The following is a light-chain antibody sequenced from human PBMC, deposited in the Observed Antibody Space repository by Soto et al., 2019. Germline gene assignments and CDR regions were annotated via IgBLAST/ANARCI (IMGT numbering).Light chain of an antibody. CDR3: QQYSSSPPT. J-gene: IGKJ1*01. CDR2: GAS. V-gene: IGKV3-20*01. CDR1: QSVTNSN. Sequence: EIVLTQSPGTLSLSPGERATLSCRASQSVTNSNLAWYQQKPGQAPRLLIYGASTRATGIPDSFSGSGSGTDFTLTIGRLEPADFAVYYCQQYSSSPPTFGQGTKVDIK.